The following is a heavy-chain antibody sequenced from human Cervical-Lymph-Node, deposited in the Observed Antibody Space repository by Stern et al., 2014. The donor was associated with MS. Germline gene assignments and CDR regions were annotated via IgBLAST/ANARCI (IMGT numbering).Heavy chain of an antibody. J-gene: IGHJ6*02. CDR1: GYTFTNNW. V-gene: IGHV5-51*04. Sequence: EVQLVQSGAEVKKPGESLKISCKGSGYTFTNNWIAWVRQMPGKGLEWMGIIYPDDSDIRYSPSLQGRATIPPDNPIVPAYLRWSTRKAADSAVYYGASPPPRRKWDDPNYGMDVWGQGTTVTVSS. CDR3: ASPPPRRKWDDPNYGMDV. D-gene: IGHD1-1*01. CDR2: IYPDDSDI.